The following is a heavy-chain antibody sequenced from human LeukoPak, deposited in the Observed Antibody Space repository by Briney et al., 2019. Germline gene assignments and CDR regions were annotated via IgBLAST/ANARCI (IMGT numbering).Heavy chain of an antibody. CDR1: GGSISSSSYY. J-gene: IGHJ3*02. CDR3: ARLPIVVVPSTSFDI. V-gene: IGHV4-39*02. Sequence: SETLSLTCTVSGGSISSSSYYWGWIRQPPGKGLEWIGSINYSGTTYYNPSLKSRVIVSVDTSKNHFSLKLSSVTAADTAVYYCARLPIVVVPSTSFDIWGQGTMVAVSS. CDR2: INYSGTT. D-gene: IGHD2-2*01.